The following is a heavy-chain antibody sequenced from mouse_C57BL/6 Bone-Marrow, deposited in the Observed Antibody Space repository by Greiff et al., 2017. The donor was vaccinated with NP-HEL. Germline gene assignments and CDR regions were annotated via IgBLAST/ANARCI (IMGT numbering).Heavy chain of an antibody. CDR2: ISSGGDYI. CDR3: TRDYDGNLGYFDV. J-gene: IGHJ1*03. CDR1: GFTFSSYA. Sequence: EVKVVESGEGLVKPGGSLKLSCAASGFTFSSYAMSWVRQTPEKRLEWVAYISSGGDYIYYADTVKGRFTISRDNARNTLYLQMSSLKSEDTAMYYCTRDYDGNLGYFDVWGTGTTVTVSS. V-gene: IGHV5-9-1*02. D-gene: IGHD2-3*01.